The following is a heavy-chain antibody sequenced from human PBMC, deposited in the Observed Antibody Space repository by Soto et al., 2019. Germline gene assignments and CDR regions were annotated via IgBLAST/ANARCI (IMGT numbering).Heavy chain of an antibody. V-gene: IGHV4-59*01. CDR2: IYYSGST. CDR3: ARDQGYSSSSGYYYYGMDV. Sequence: SETLSLTCTVSGGSISSYYWSWIRQPPGKGLEWIGYIYYSGSTNYNPSLKSRVTISVDTSKNQFSLKLSSVTAADTAVYYCARDQGYSSSSGYYYYGMDVWGQGTTVTVSS. D-gene: IGHD6-6*01. J-gene: IGHJ6*02. CDR1: GGSISSYY.